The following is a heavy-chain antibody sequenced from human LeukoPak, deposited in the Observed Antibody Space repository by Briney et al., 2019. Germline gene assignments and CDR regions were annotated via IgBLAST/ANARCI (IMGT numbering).Heavy chain of an antibody. J-gene: IGHJ4*02. CDR2: ISYDGSNK. Sequence: GGSLRLSCAASGFTFSSYAMHGVRQAPGKGLEWVAVISYDGSNKYYADSVKGRFTISRDNSKNALYLQMNSLRAEDTAVYYCARASFDGSGFYFYPPDYWGQGTLVTVSS. V-gene: IGHV3-30-3*01. D-gene: IGHD3-22*01. CDR3: ARASFDGSGFYFYPPDY. CDR1: GFTFSSYA.